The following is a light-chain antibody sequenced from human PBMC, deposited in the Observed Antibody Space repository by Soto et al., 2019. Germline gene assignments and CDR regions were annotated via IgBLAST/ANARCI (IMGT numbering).Light chain of an antibody. CDR3: QQANSCPQAT. CDR1: HGISSW. V-gene: IGKV1-12*01. CDR2: AAS. J-gene: IGKJ5*01. Sequence: DIQMTQSPSSVSASVGDRVTITSRCSHGISSWLAWYQQKPGKAPKLLIYAASSLQSGVPSRFSGSGSGTDFTLTISSLQPEDFATYYCQQANSCPQATFGQGTRLEIK.